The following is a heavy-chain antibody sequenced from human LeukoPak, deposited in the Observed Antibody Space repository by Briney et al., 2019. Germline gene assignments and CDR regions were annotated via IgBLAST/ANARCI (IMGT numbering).Heavy chain of an antibody. CDR1: GFTFSSYW. Sequence: GGSLRLSCAASGFTFSSYWMSWVRQAPGKGLEWVANIKQDGSEKYYVDSVKGRFTISRDNAKNSLYLQMNSLRAEDTAVYYCARVGLAGAGTGFDYWGQGTLVTVSS. V-gene: IGHV3-7*01. J-gene: IGHJ4*02. CDR3: ARVGLAGAGTGFDY. CDR2: IKQDGSEK. D-gene: IGHD6-19*01.